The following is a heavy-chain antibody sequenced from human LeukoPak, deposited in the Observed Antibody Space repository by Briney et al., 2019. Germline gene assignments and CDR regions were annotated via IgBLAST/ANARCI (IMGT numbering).Heavy chain of an antibody. CDR1: GFTFSSCG. V-gene: IGHV3-30*02. CDR3: ARGHYGSGSYYPSYYYYYYMDV. D-gene: IGHD3-10*01. J-gene: IGHJ6*03. CDR2: IRYDGTNR. Sequence: GGSLRLSCAASGFTFSSCGMHWVRQAPGKGLEWVAFIRYDGTNRYYADSVKGRFTISRDNSKNTLYLQMNSLRAEDTAVYYCARGHYGSGSYYPSYYYYYYMDVWGKGTTVTISS.